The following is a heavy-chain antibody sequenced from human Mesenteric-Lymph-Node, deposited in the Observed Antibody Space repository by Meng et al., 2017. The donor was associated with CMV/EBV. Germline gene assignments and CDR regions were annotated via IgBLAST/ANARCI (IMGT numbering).Heavy chain of an antibody. CDR2: IYPGDSDS. CDR3: ARSTTVTDFDS. Sequence: GESLKISCKGSGYRFTTYWIGWVRQMPGKGLEWMGIIYPGDSDSRYSPSFQGQVTISADKSINTAYLQWSSLQASDTAMYYCARSTTVTDFDSWGQGTLVTVSS. CDR1: GYRFTTYW. D-gene: IGHD4-11*01. V-gene: IGHV5-51*01. J-gene: IGHJ4*02.